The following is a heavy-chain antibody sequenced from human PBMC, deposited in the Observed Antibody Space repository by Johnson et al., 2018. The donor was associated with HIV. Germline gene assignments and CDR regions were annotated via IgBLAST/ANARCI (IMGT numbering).Heavy chain of an antibody. V-gene: IGHV3-7*02. CDR1: GFTFSRYD. D-gene: IGHD2-21*01. CDR2: IKQEGSEK. CDR3: ARAEYCGGDCSSAFDI. J-gene: IGHJ3*02. Sequence: VQLVESGGGLVQPGGSLRLSCAASGFTFSRYDMHWVRQAPGKGLEWVANIKQEGSEKNYVDYVKGRFTISRDNAKNSVYMQMNSLRAEDTAVYYCARAEYCGGDCSSAFDIWGQGTMVTVSS.